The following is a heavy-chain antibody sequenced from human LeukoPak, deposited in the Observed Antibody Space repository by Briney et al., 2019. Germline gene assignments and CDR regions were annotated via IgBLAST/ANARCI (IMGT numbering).Heavy chain of an antibody. CDR2: VKSKTDGGTT. D-gene: IGHD2-2*02. CDR3: TTDYIGYCSSTCCYNFDY. CDR1: GFTFNYAW. J-gene: IGHJ4*02. Sequence: GGSLRLSCAASGFTFNYAWMNWVRQAPGKGLEWVCRVKSKTDGGTTDCAAPVKGRFTISRDDSKNTLYLQMNSLKTEDTAVYYCTTDYIGYCSSTCCYNFDYWGQGTLVTVSS. V-gene: IGHV3-15*07.